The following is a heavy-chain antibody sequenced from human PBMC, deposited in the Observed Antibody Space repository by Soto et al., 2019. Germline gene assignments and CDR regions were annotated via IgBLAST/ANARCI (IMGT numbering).Heavy chain of an antibody. Sequence: SETLSLTCTFSGGSIISSGYYWGWIRQPPGKGLEWIGSIFFTGSSSYNPSLKSRVTMSVETSKKQFSLKLTSVTAADTAVYYCARDYGGNSGYMLTPDYWGQGILVTVSS. V-gene: IGHV4-39*01. CDR1: GGSIISSGYY. CDR2: IFFTGSS. CDR3: ARDYGGNSGYMLTPDY. J-gene: IGHJ4*02. D-gene: IGHD4-17*01.